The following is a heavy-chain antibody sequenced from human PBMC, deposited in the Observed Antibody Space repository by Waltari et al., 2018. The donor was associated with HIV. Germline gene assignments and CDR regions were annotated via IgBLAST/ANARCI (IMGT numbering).Heavy chain of an antibody. CDR3: ARDSSSIGYYYYGMDV. CDR1: GGSISSSSYY. CDR2: IYYSGST. Sequence: QLQLQESGPGLVKPSETLSLTCTVSGGSISSSSYYWGWIRQRPGKGLEWIGSIYYSGSTYYNPSLKSRVTISVDTSKNQFSLKLSSVTAADTAVYYCARDSSSIGYYYYGMDVWGQGTTVTVSS. D-gene: IGHD2-2*01. V-gene: IGHV4-39*07. J-gene: IGHJ6*02.